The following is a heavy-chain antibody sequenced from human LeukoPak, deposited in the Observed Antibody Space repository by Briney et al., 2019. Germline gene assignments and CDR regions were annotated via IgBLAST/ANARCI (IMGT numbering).Heavy chain of an antibody. J-gene: IGHJ4*02. CDR1: GGPLSSGSYY. CDR3: ASLRYSYGFFDY. Sequence: SETLSLTCTVSGGPLSSGSYYWSWIRQPAGRGLEWIGRIYTSGSTNYNPSLKSRVTISVDTSKNQSSLKPSSLTAAGTAVYDSASLRYSYGFFDYWGQGALVTVSS. V-gene: IGHV4-61*02. CDR2: IYTSGST. D-gene: IGHD5-18*01.